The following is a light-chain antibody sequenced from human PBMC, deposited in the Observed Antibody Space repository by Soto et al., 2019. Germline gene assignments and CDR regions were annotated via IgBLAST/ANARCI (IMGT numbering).Light chain of an antibody. J-gene: IGKJ2*01. CDR2: GAS. CDR1: QIISSTY. CDR3: QHYGTSLYT. Sequence: VLTQSPGTLSLSPGERATLSCRASQIISSTYLGWYQQKPGQAPRLLIYGASSRATGIPDRFSGSGSGTDFTLTISRLEPEDFAVYYCQHYGTSLYTFGQGTKVDIK. V-gene: IGKV3-20*01.